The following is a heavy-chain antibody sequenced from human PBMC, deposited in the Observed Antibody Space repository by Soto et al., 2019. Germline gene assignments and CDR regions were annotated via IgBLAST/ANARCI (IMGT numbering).Heavy chain of an antibody. CDR2: IYYRGST. CDR1: GVSINNYY. V-gene: IGHV4-59*08. Sequence: SETLSLTCTGSGVSINNYYWSWILQPPGKGLEWIGYIYYRGSTNYNPSLKSRVTIPVDTSKNQFSLNLRSVTAADTAGYYCLPDYNRGMYGCGQGTSDIVSS. CDR3: LPDYNRGMYG. J-gene: IGHJ6*02. D-gene: IGHD3-22*01.